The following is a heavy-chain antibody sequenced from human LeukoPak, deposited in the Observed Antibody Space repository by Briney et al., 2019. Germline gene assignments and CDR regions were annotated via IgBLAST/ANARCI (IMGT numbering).Heavy chain of an antibody. J-gene: IGHJ4*02. Sequence: SSETLSLTCAVYGGSFSGYCWSWIRQPPGKGLEWIGEINHSGSTNYSPSLKSRVTISVDTSKNQFSLKLSSVTAADTAVYYCARRGLRGYDFDYWGQGTLVTVSS. D-gene: IGHD4/OR15-4a*01. CDR3: ARRGLRGYDFDY. CDR1: GGSFSGYC. V-gene: IGHV4-34*01. CDR2: INHSGST.